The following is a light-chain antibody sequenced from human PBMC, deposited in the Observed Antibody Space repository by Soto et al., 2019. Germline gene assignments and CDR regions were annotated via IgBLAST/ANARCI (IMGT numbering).Light chain of an antibody. CDR1: SSNIGSNT. J-gene: IGLJ2*01. V-gene: IGLV1-44*01. CDR2: STN. Sequence: QSVLTQPPSASGTPGQRVTLSCYGSSSNIGSNTVNWYQQLPGTAPKLLIYSTNQRPSGVPDRFSGSKSGTSASLAISGLQSEDEADYYCAAWDDSLNGVVFGGGTKLTVL. CDR3: AAWDDSLNGVV.